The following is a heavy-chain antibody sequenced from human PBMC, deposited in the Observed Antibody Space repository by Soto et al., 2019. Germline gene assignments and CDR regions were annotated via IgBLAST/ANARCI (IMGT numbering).Heavy chain of an antibody. CDR2: MSGDGKTI. CDR1: GFTFSNYF. CDR3: ARTYVPGIAGFDP. D-gene: IGHD1-1*01. J-gene: IGHJ5*02. Sequence: PGGSLRLSCAASGFTFSNYFMHWVRQVPGEGLVWVSRMSGDGKTISYADSVKGRFTISRDSAKNTLYLQMNSLRVEDTAVYYCARTYVPGIAGFDPWGQGTLVTVSS. V-gene: IGHV3-74*01.